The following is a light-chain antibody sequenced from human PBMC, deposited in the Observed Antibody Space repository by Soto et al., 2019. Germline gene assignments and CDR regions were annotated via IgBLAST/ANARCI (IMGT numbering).Light chain of an antibody. Sequence: AIRMTQSPSSFSASTGDRVTITCRASQGISSYLAWYQQKPGKAPKLLIYAASTLQSGVPSRFSGSGSGTDFTLTISCLQSEDFATYYCQQYYSYPLTFSGGTKV. V-gene: IGKV1-8*01. CDR2: AAS. CDR1: QGISSY. J-gene: IGKJ4*01. CDR3: QQYYSYPLT.